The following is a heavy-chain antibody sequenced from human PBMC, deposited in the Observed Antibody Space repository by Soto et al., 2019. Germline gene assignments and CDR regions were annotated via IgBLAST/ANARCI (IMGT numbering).Heavy chain of an antibody. D-gene: IGHD3-10*01. Sequence: ASVKVFCKASGYTFTSYGISWARQAPGQGLERMGWISAYNGGTNYAQKFQGRVTMTRDTSISTAYMELSRLRSDDTAVYYCARGRGGCAFDIGGQGTMVTVSS. J-gene: IGHJ3*02. CDR1: GYTFTSYG. CDR2: ISAYNGGT. CDR3: ARGRGGCAFDI. V-gene: IGHV1-18*04.